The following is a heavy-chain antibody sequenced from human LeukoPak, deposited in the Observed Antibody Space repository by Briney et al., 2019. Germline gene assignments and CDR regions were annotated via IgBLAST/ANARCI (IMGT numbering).Heavy chain of an antibody. D-gene: IGHD1-26*01. J-gene: IGHJ5*02. Sequence: ASVKVSFKASGYSFTKFGISWVRQAPGRGLEWVGWIYDGNTKYAQSLQGRVTMTTDTSTSTAYMELRSLIYDDTAVYYCARGSSGTEGFDPWGQGTLVTVSS. CDR1: GYSFTKFG. CDR3: ARGSSGTEGFDP. CDR2: IYDGNT. V-gene: IGHV1-18*01.